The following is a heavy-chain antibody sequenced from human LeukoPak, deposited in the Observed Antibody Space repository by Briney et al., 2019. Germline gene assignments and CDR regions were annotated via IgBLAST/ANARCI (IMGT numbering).Heavy chain of an antibody. V-gene: IGHV4-34*01. CDR3: ARVTAAGTADDAFDI. CDR2: INHSGST. CDR1: GGSLSGYY. J-gene: IGHJ3*02. Sequence: PSETLSLTCAVYGGSLSGYYWSWIRQPPGKGLEWIGEINHSGSTNYNPSLKSRVTISVDTSKNQFSLKLSSVTAADTAVYYCARVTAAGTADDAFDIWGQGTMVTVSS. D-gene: IGHD6-13*01.